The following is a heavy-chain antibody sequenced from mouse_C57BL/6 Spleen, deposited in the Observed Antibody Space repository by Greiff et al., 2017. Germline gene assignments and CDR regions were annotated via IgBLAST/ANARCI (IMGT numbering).Heavy chain of an antibody. V-gene: IGHV1-64*01. D-gene: IGHD3-1*01. J-gene: IGHJ4*01. CDR2: IHPNSGST. CDR3: ARSGGSYYAMDY. CDR1: GYTFTSYW. Sequence: QVQLQQPGAELVKPGASVKLSCKASGYTFTSYWMHWVKQRPGQGLEWIGMIHPNSGSTNYNEKFKSKATLTVDKSSSTAYMQLSSLTSEDSAVXYCARSGGSYYAMDYWGQGTSVTVSS.